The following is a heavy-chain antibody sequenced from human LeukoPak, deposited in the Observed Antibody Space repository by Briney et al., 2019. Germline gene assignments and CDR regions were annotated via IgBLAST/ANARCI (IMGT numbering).Heavy chain of an antibody. D-gene: IGHD2-8*01. Sequence: GGSLRLSCAASGFTFSSYAMSWVRQAPGKGLEGVSGISGSGGSTYYADSVKGRFTISRDNSKNTLYLQMNSLRAEDTAVYYSAKDFGYRINGVCYGTPSDYWGQGTLVTVSS. CDR3: AKDFGYRINGVCYGTPSDY. J-gene: IGHJ4*02. CDR2: ISGSGGST. V-gene: IGHV3-23*01. CDR1: GFTFSSYA.